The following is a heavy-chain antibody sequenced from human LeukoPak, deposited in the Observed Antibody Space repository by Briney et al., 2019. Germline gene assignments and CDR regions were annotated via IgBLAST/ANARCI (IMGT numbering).Heavy chain of an antibody. Sequence: SETLSLTCTVSGGSISSGGYYWSWIRQHPGKSLEWIGYIYYSGSTYYNPSLKSRVTISVDASKNQFSLKLSSVTAADTAVYYCARAVPITIFGVVIDFPFDYWGQGTLVTVSS. V-gene: IGHV4-31*03. CDR3: ARAVPITIFGVVIDFPFDY. CDR1: GGSISSGGYY. CDR2: IYYSGST. J-gene: IGHJ4*02. D-gene: IGHD3-3*01.